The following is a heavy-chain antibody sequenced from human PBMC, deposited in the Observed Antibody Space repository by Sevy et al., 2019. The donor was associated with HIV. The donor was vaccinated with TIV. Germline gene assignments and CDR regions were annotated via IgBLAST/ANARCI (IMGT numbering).Heavy chain of an antibody. CDR3: AGENAWGRGYS. CDR2: IYYNGHI. Sequence: SETLSLTCTVSGGSITSLYWNWIRQPPGKGLEWIAYIYYNGHINYNPSLKGRVTLSLDTSKNQFSLRLSPVTAADTAMYYCAGENAWGRGYSWGQGTLVTVSS. CDR1: GGSITSLY. J-gene: IGHJ4*02. V-gene: IGHV4-59*08. D-gene: IGHD1-26*01.